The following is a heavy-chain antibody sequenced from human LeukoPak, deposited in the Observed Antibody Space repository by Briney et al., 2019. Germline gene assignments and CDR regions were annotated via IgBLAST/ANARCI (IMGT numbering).Heavy chain of an antibody. J-gene: IGHJ4*02. CDR1: GYTFTNYY. CDR2: INPSSGST. V-gene: IGHV1-46*01. D-gene: IGHD6-13*01. Sequence: ASVKVSCKASGYTFTNYYIHWVRQAPGQGLEWMAIINPSSGSTGYAQKFQGRVTMTRDTSTSTVYMELSSLRSEDTAMYYCAREYSNSQFDYWGQGTLVTVSS. CDR3: AREYSNSQFDY.